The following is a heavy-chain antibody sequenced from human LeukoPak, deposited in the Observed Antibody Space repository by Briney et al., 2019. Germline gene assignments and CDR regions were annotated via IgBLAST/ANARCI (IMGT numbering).Heavy chain of an antibody. Sequence: SETLSLTCTVSGGSISSYYWSWIRQPPGKGLEWIGYVYYSGSTNYNPSLESRVTISVDTSKNQFSLRLSSVTAADTAVYYCAREYSSGWSGTGYWGQGTLVTVSS. D-gene: IGHD6-19*01. J-gene: IGHJ4*02. V-gene: IGHV4-59*01. CDR3: AREYSSGWSGTGY. CDR2: VYYSGST. CDR1: GGSISSYY.